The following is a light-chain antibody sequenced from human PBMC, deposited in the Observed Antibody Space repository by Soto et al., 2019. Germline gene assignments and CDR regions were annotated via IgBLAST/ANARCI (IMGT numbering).Light chain of an antibody. CDR2: AAS. J-gene: IGKJ1*01. Sequence: DIQLTQSPSFLSASVGDRATLTCRASQGISSYLAWYQQKPGKAPKLLIYAASTLQSGVPSRFSGSGSGTDFTLTISSLQPEDFATYYCQQSYSTPRTFGQGAKVDI. V-gene: IGKV1-39*01. CDR1: QGISSY. CDR3: QQSYSTPRT.